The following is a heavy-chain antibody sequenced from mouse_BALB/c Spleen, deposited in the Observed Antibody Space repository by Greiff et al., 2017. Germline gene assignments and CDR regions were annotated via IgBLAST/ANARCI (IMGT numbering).Heavy chain of an antibody. D-gene: IGHD2-1*01. CDR2: ISSGGSYT. J-gene: IGHJ3*01. CDR1: GFTFSSYA. V-gene: IGHV5-9-3*01. Sequence: EVQVVESGGGLVKPGGSLKLSCAASGFTFSSYAMSWVRQTPEKRLEWVATISSGGSYTYYPDSVKGRFTISRDNAKNTLYLQMSSLRSEDTAMYYCARRDGNYEAWFAYWGQGTLVTVSA. CDR3: ARRDGNYEAWFAY.